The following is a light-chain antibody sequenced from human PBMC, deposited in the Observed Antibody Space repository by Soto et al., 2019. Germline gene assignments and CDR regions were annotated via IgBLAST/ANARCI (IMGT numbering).Light chain of an antibody. V-gene: IGLV1-40*01. CDR2: GNS. Sequence: QSVLTQPPSVSGAPGQRVTISCTGSSSNIGVGYDVQWYQQLPGTAPKLLIYGNSNRPSGVPDRFSGSKSGTSASLAITGLQAEDEADYYCQSYDSSLSVVFGGGTKLTVL. CDR3: QSYDSSLSVV. CDR1: SSNIGVGYD. J-gene: IGLJ2*01.